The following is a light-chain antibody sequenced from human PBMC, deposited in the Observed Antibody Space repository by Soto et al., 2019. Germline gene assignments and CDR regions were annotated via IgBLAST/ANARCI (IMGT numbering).Light chain of an antibody. Sequence: EIVMTQSPGTLSLSPGETATLSCRASQSVDSNYLAWYQQKPGQAPRLLVYGISTRATDIPARFSGSGSGTEFTLTISSLQCEDFGIYYCQQHSKWPITFGQGTRLEI. CDR2: GIS. CDR1: QSVDSN. J-gene: IGKJ5*01. CDR3: QQHSKWPIT. V-gene: IGKV3-15*01.